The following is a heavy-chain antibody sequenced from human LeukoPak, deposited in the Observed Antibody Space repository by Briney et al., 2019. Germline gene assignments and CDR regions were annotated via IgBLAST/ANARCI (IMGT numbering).Heavy chain of an antibody. D-gene: IGHD6-19*01. CDR3: ARHVEQWLTPFDF. CDR1: GGSISGYY. J-gene: IGHJ4*02. V-gene: IGHV4-59*08. CDR2: IYYSGSA. Sequence: SETLSLTCTVSGGSISGYYWSWIRQPPGKGLQWIGYIYYSGSANYNPSLKSRVTISVDTSKNQFSLKLSSVTATDTAVYYCARHVEQWLTPFDFWGRGTLVTVSS.